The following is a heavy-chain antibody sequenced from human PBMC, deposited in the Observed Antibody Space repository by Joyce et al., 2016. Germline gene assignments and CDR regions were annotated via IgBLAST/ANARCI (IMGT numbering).Heavy chain of an antibody. J-gene: IGHJ3*02. V-gene: IGHV1-18*01. CDR2: ISANYGNT. Sequence: QVQLVQSGAEVKKPGASVKVSCKASGYDFLSLGISWVRQAPGQGLEWIGWISANYGNTNYAQKLQGRVTLTRDTSTSTAYMELRSLSSDDTAVYYCARGQDSFDIWGQGTMVTVSS. CDR1: GYDFLSLG. CDR3: ARGQDSFDI.